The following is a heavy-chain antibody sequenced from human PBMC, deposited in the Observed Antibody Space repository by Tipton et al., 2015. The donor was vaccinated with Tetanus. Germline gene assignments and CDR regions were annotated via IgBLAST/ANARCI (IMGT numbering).Heavy chain of an antibody. Sequence: TLSLTCTVSGSSITSTTHYWGWIRQAPGKGLEWIGIIYYSGSTYYNASLRSRVTISVDTSKNQFSLQLRSVTAADTAVYYCARQEPPRRFFYDSSGSSDWGQGILVTVSS. V-gene: IGHV4-39*01. D-gene: IGHD3-22*01. J-gene: IGHJ4*02. CDR2: IYYSGST. CDR3: ARQEPPRRFFYDSSGSSD. CDR1: GSSITSTTHY.